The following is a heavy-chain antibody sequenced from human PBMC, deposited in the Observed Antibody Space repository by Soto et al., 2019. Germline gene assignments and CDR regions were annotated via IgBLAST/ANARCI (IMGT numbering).Heavy chain of an antibody. V-gene: IGHV3-30*18. CDR3: AKDDYYDSSGTFQH. Sequence: LRLSCAASGFTFSSYGMHWVRQAPGKGLEWVAVISYDGSNKYYADSVKGRFTISRDNSKNTLYLQMNSLRAEDTAVYYCAKDDYYDSSGTFQHWGHGTLVTVSS. CDR1: GFTFSSYG. D-gene: IGHD3-22*01. J-gene: IGHJ1*01. CDR2: ISYDGSNK.